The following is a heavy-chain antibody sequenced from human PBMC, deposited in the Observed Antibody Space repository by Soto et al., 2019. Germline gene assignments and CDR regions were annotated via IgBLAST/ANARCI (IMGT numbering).Heavy chain of an antibody. V-gene: IGHV3-21*01. D-gene: IGHD2-15*01. J-gene: IGHJ4*02. Sequence: PGGYLTLSCAGSGLAFRSYNMHWVRQPPGKGLEWVASISSGSSNIYYADSVKGRFTISRDNAKDSLYLQMDSLRAEDSAVYYCASATVVAGTFDFWGQGTLLTVSS. CDR2: ISSGSSNI. CDR3: ASATVVAGTFDF. CDR1: GLAFRSYN.